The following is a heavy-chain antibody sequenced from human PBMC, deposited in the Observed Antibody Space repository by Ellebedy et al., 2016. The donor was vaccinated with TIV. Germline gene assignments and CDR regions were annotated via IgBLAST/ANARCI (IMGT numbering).Heavy chain of an antibody. CDR1: GGSIAGHY. CDR2: IYYRGTT. Sequence: SETLSLTCTVSGGSIAGHYWTWIRQSPGKGLEWIGYIYYRGTTNYSPSLKSRVTISIDTSKKQFSLKLKSVTAADTAVYFCARGFYFDSSAFYHPFSCVDVWGPGTLVTVSS. D-gene: IGHD3-22*01. J-gene: IGHJ2*01. CDR3: ARGFYFDSSAFYHPFSCVDV. V-gene: IGHV4-59*11.